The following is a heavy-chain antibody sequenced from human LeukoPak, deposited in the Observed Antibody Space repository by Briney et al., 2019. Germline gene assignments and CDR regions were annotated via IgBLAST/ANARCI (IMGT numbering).Heavy chain of an antibody. V-gene: IGHV1-24*01. CDR2: FDPEDGET. D-gene: IGHD6-13*01. J-gene: IGHJ5*02. Sequence: GASVKVSCKVSGYTLTELSMHWVRQAPGKGLEWMGGFDPEDGETIYAQKFQGRVTMTEDTSTDTAYMELSSLRSEDTAVYYCARDFATGSGSWYFSNWFDPWGQGTLVTVSS. CDR1: GYTLTELS. CDR3: ARDFATGSGSWYFSNWFDP.